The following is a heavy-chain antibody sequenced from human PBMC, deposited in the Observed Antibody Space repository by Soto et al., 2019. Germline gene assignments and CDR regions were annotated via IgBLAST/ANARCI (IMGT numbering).Heavy chain of an antibody. Sequence: QVQLVESGGGVVQPGRSLRLSCAASGFTFSSYAMHWVRQAPGKGLEWVAVISYDGSNKYYADSVKGRFTISRDNSKNTVYVQMNSLRAEDTAVYDCARDHVNRYYYYYYGMDVWGQGTTVTVSS. V-gene: IGHV3-30-3*01. J-gene: IGHJ6*02. CDR3: ARDHVNRYYYYYYGMDV. CDR1: GFTFSSYA. CDR2: ISYDGSNK.